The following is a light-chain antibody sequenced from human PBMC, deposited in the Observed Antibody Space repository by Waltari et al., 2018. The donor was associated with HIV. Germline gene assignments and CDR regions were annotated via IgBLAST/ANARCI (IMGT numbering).Light chain of an antibody. CDR3: QVWDSSSDAYV. CDR2: YDS. J-gene: IGLJ1*01. CDR1: TIRRKS. Sequence: SYVLPQPPSVSVAPGKTARITCGGNTIRRKSVHCYQQKPGQAPVVVIYYDSDRPSGIPERFSGSNAGNTATLTISGVEAGDEADYYCQVWDSSSDAYVFGTGTKVTVL. V-gene: IGLV3-21*04.